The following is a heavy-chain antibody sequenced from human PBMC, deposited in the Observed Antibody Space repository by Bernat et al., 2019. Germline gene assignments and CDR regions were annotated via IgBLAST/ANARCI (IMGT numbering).Heavy chain of an antibody. J-gene: IGHJ4*02. V-gene: IGHV3-30*04. D-gene: IGHD1-20*01. Sequence: VQLVESGGGVVQPGKSLRLSCAHSGFNLSIYAMYWVRQAPGKGLEWVALISYDVNNKNYADSVKGRFTISRDNFRNTLYLQMNNLKAEETAVYYCAGERTKYNWNPDGLEDWAQGTLITVSS. CDR2: ISYDVNNK. CDR3: AGERTKYNWNPDGLED. CDR1: GFNLSIYA.